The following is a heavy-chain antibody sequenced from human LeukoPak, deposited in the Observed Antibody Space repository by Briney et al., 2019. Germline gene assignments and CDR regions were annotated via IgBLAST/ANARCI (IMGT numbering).Heavy chain of an antibody. D-gene: IGHD6-19*01. CDR2: INHSGST. V-gene: IGHV4-34*01. CDR3: ARGSTREQIAVAAAGFDY. CDR1: GGSFSGYY. J-gene: IGHJ4*02. Sequence: SETLSLTCAVYGGSFSGYYWSWIRQPPGKGLEWIGEINHSGSTNYNPSLKSRVTISVDKSKNKFSLKQSSGPAAHTAVYYCARGSTREQIAVAAAGFDYWGQGTLVTVSS.